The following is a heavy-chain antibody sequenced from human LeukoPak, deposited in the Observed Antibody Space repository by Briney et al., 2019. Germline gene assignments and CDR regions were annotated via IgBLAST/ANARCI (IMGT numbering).Heavy chain of an antibody. CDR3: ARSRSYYPADY. Sequence: PGGSLRLSCAASGFTFSDYYMSWIRQAPGKGLEWVSYISSSNTYINYAGSVKGRFTISRDDAKNSLYLQMNSLRAEDTAVYYCARSRSYYPADYWGQGTPVTVSS. D-gene: IGHD1-26*01. J-gene: IGHJ4*02. CDR2: ISSSNTYI. V-gene: IGHV3-11*03. CDR1: GFTFSDYY.